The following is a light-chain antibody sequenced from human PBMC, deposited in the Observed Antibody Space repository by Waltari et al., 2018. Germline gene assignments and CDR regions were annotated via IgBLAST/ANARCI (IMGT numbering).Light chain of an antibody. Sequence: AFRMTQSPSSLSASTGDRVTITCRASQYIINYLAWFQQRPGKAPKLLIYEASTLQRGVPSRFSGSGSGTDFTLTITSLQSDDFATYYCQQYFNYPRTFGQGTRVEIE. V-gene: IGKV1-8*01. CDR1: QYIINY. CDR2: EAS. CDR3: QQYFNYPRT. J-gene: IGKJ1*01.